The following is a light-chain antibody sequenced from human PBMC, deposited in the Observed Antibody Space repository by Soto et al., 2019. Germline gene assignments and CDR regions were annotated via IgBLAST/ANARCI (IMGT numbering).Light chain of an antibody. CDR3: SSYTSISTLV. Sequence: QSVLTQPASVSGSPGQSITISCTGTSSDVGGYNFVSWYQQQPGKAPKLMVYEVTNRPSGVSYRFSGSKSGNTASLTISGLQAEDEADYFCSSYTSISTLVFGTGTKLTVL. CDR1: SSDVGGYNF. V-gene: IGLV2-14*01. CDR2: EVT. J-gene: IGLJ1*01.